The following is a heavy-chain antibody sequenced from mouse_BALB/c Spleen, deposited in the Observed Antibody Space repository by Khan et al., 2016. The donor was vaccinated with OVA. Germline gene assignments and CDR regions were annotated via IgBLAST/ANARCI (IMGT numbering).Heavy chain of an antibody. D-gene: IGHD2-14*01. V-gene: IGHV1-4*01. CDR2: INPSNGYT. J-gene: IGHJ3*01. Sequence: VQLQESGAELARPGASVKMSCKASGYTFTSYTIHWIKERPGQGLEWIGYINPSNGYTNYNQKFKDKATLNTDKSSTTAYLQLSSLTADDSAVYNSVRDGAYHRNDGWFAYWGQGTLVTVSA. CDR1: GYTFTSYT. CDR3: VRDGAYHRNDGWFAY.